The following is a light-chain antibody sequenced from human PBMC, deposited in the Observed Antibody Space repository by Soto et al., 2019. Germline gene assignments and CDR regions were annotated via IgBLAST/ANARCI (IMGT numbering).Light chain of an antibody. J-gene: IGKJ5*01. CDR2: AAS. CDR1: QNIISW. Sequence: DIQMTQSPSTVSASVGDRVTITCRASQNIISWLAWYQQQPGRAPKLLIYAASILQSGVPSRFSGSGSGTDFTLTTNTLQPEDFATYYCQQAYGFPVTFGQGTRLEIK. V-gene: IGKV1-12*01. CDR3: QQAYGFPVT.